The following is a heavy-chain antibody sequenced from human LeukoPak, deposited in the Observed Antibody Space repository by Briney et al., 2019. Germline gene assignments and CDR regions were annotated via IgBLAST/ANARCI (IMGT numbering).Heavy chain of an antibody. CDR1: GFTFSNSW. CDR2: IRPGGSED. V-gene: IGHV3-7*01. CDR3: AKLMGTVTTYDY. J-gene: IGHJ4*02. D-gene: IGHD1-7*01. Sequence: GGSLRLSCAASGFTFSNSWMSLVRQAPGKGLEWVASIRPGGSEDYYMDSVKGRFTISRDNTENSLYLQMNSLRAEDTAVYHCAKLMGTVTTYDYWGQGTLVAVSS.